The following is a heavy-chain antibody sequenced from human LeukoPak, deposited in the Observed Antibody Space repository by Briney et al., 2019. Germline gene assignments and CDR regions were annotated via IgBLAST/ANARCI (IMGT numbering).Heavy chain of an antibody. CDR1: GFTFSTYG. Sequence: GGSLRLSCAASGFTFSTYGMHWVRQAPDKGLEWVAVISYDGRSKYYADSVKGRFTISRDNSRNTLYLQMNSLRVEDTAVYYCAKEETPYTSRSIDFWGQGTLVTVSS. CDR2: ISYDGRSK. J-gene: IGHJ4*02. V-gene: IGHV3-30*18. CDR3: AKEETPYTSRSIDF. D-gene: IGHD6-13*01.